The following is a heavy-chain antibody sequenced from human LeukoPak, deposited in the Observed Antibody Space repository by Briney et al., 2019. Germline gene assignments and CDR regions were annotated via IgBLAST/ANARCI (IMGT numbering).Heavy chain of an antibody. J-gene: IGHJ4*02. CDR3: ARGIVAAGPLDY. Sequence: GGSLRLSCAASGFTFSSYGMHWVRQAPGKGLEWVAVIWYDGSNKYYADSVKGRFTISRDNSKNTLYLQMNSLRAEDTAVYYCARGIVAAGPLDYWGQGTLVTVSS. V-gene: IGHV3-33*01. CDR1: GFTFSSYG. CDR2: IWYDGSNK. D-gene: IGHD6-13*01.